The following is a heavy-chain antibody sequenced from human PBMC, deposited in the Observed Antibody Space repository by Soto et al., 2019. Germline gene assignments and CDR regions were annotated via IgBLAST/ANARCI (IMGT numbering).Heavy chain of an antibody. CDR2: IKSKTDGGTA. CDR1: GFNFNDAW. CDR3: ISDSYSAMLVVGIYT. J-gene: IGHJ4*01. D-gene: IGHD1-26*01. V-gene: IGHV3-15*07. Sequence: GGSLRLSCAASGFNFNDAWINWVRRAPGKGLEWVGRIKSKTDGGTADCAAPVKGRFAISRDDSISMVYLQMNSLKTEDTGIYYCISDSYSAMLVVGIYTWGHEAPLTVSS.